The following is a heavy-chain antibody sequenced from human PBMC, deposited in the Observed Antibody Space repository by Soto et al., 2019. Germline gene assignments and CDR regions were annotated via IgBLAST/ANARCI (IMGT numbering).Heavy chain of an antibody. V-gene: IGHV4-34*01. CDR2: INHSGST. D-gene: IGHD6-25*01. J-gene: IGHJ5*02. CDR1: GGSFSGYY. Sequence: PSETLSLTCAVYGGSFSGYYWSWIRQPPGKGLEWIGEINHSGSTNYNPSLKSRVTISVDTPKNQFSLKLSSVTAADTAVYYCARQQPLHKRLAPWGQGTPVTVSS. CDR3: ARQQPLHKRLAP.